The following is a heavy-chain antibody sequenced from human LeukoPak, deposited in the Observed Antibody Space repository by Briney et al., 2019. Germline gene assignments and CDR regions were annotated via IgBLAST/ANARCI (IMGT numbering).Heavy chain of an antibody. CDR2: INHSGST. D-gene: IGHD2-8*01. Sequence: SETLSLTCAVYGGSFSGYYWSWIRQPPGKGLEWIGEINHSGSTNYNPSLKSRVTISVDTSKNQFFLKLSSVTAADTAVYYCARGYCTNGVCYPTYYYYGMDVWGQGTTVTVSS. V-gene: IGHV4-34*01. J-gene: IGHJ6*02. CDR1: GGSFSGYY. CDR3: ARGYCTNGVCYPTYYYYGMDV.